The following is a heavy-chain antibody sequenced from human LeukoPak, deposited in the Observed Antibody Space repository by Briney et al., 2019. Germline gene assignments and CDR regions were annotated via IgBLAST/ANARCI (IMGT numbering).Heavy chain of an antibody. D-gene: IGHD5-24*01. CDR1: GGSISSGGYY. Sequence: SQTLSLTCTVSGGSISSGGYYWSWIRQHPGKGLEWIGYIYYSGSTYYNPSLQSRVTISVDTSKNQFSLKLSSVTAADTAVYYCAKSREEIRGLDAFDIWGQGTMVTVSS. CDR2: IYYSGST. CDR3: AKSREEIRGLDAFDI. V-gene: IGHV4-31*03. J-gene: IGHJ3*02.